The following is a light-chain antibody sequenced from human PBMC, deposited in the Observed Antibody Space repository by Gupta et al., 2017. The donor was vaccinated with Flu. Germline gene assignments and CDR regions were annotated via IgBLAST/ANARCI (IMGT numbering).Light chain of an antibody. CDR2: KVA. CDR1: QSLVTTGGITY. V-gene: IGKV2-30*01. CDR3: MQDTNWRVFT. Sequence: LAQPTSVSCRSGQSLVTTGGITYLTWFHQRPGQSPRRLVYKVAHRDSGVPDRFSGSGSGTDFTLRISRVEPEDAGVYYCMQDTNWRVFTFGRGTKVEVK. J-gene: IGKJ3*01.